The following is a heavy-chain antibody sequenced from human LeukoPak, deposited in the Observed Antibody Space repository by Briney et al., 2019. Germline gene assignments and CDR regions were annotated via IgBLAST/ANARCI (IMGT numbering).Heavy chain of an antibody. CDR2: ISDDGSNK. V-gene: IGHV3-30*04. CDR1: GFTFSSYA. CDR3: AKDADRYGYVGEVDY. D-gene: IGHD5-18*01. J-gene: IGHJ4*02. Sequence: PGRSLRLSCAASGFTFSSYAMHWVRQAPGKGLEWVAVISDDGSNKYYAEFVKGRFTVSRDNSKNTLFLQMNSLRAEDTAVYYCAKDADRYGYVGEVDYWGQGTLVTVSS.